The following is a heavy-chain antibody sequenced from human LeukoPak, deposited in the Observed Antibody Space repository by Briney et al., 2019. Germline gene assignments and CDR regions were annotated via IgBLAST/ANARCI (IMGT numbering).Heavy chain of an antibody. V-gene: IGHV4-34*01. CDR1: GGSFSGYY. CDR2: INHSGST. D-gene: IGHD3-3*01. J-gene: IGHJ6*03. Sequence: SETLSLTCAVYGGSFSGYYWSWIRQPPGKGLEWIGEINHSGSTNYNPSLKSRVTISVDTSKNQFSLKLSSVTAADTAVYYCATGPYYDFWSGYYYYYMDVWGKGTTVTVSS. CDR3: ATGPYYDFWSGYYYYYMDV.